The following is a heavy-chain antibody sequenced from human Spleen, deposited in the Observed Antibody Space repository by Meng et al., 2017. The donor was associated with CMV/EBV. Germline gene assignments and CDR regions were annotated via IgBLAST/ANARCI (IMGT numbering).Heavy chain of an antibody. D-gene: IGHD3-10*01. CDR3: AKAGVPRRFIGYYFDY. J-gene: IGHJ4*02. V-gene: IGHV3-23*01. Sequence: GESLKISCAASGFTFNNYAMTLVRQAPGKGLEWVSVISRSGDSTLYADSVKGRFTISRDNSKNTLLLQMNTLRAEDTAVYYCAKAGVPRRFIGYYFDYWGQGTLVTVSS. CDR1: GFTFNNYA. CDR2: ISRSGDST.